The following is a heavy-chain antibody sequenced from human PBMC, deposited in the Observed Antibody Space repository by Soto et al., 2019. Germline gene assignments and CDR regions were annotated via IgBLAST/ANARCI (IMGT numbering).Heavy chain of an antibody. V-gene: IGHV1-2*02. Sequence: ASVKVSCKAPGYIFTSYFIQWLRPAPGQGLEWMGWINPNTSATNYAQKFQGRVTMTRDTSLGTAYMELTSLRPDDTALYYCATITWGHNHYYGKDVWGQGTTVTVSS. D-gene: IGHD1-1*01. CDR2: INPNTSAT. CDR3: ATITWGHNHYYGKDV. J-gene: IGHJ6*02. CDR1: GYIFTSYF.